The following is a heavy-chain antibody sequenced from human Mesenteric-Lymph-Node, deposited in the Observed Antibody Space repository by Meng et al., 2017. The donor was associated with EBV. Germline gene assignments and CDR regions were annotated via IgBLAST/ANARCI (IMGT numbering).Heavy chain of an antibody. D-gene: IGHD3-9*01. CDR2: ITGNGGNT. CDR1: GLTFSSHS. V-gene: IGHV3-23*01. CDR3: ARLTDY. Sequence: VRLLESGGGLLQPGGSLRLSCAASGLTFSSHSMSWVRQAPGKGLEWVSAITGNGGNTYYADSVKGRFTISRDNSKNTVYLQMNSLRAEDTAVYYCARLTDYWGQGTLVTVSS. J-gene: IGHJ4*02.